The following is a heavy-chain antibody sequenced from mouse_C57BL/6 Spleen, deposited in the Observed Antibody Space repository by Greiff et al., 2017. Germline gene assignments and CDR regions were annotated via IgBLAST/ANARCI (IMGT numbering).Heavy chain of an antibody. CDR2: IYPGDGDT. Sequence: VQLQQSGPELVKPGASVKISCKASGYAFSSSWMNWVKQRPGKGLEWIGRIYPGDGDTNYNGKFKGKATLTADKSSSTAYMQLSSLTSEDSAVYFCARSGVTTEGAMDYWGQGTSGTVSS. V-gene: IGHV1-82*01. J-gene: IGHJ4*01. CDR3: ARSGVTTEGAMDY. D-gene: IGHD2-2*01. CDR1: GYAFSSSW.